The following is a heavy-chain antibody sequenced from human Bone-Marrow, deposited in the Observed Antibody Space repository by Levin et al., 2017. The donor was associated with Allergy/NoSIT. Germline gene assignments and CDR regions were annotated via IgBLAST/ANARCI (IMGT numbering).Heavy chain of an antibody. CDR3: ARIIRDSPVSY. J-gene: IGHJ4*02. V-gene: IGHV3-48*04. Sequence: QAGGSLRLSCAASGFTFSYYEMHWVRQAPGKGLEWLSYISGISTSIHYADSVKGRFTISRDNAKNSLYLQMNSLRTDDTAVYFCARIIRDSPVSYWGQGALVTVSS. CDR2: ISGISTSI. D-gene: IGHD5/OR15-5a*01. CDR1: GFTFSYYE.